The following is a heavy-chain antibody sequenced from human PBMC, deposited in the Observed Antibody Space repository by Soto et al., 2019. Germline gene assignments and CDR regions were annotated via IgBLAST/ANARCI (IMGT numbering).Heavy chain of an antibody. CDR2: ISSSSSTI. CDR1: GITFSSYS. J-gene: IGHJ4*02. V-gene: IGHV3-48*01. Sequence: GGPLRPSFPASGITFSSYSMNWVRQAPGKGLEWVSYISSSSSTIYYADSVKGRFTISRDNAKNSLYLQMNSLRAEDTAVYYCARGDLGHYWGQGTLVTVSS. CDR3: ARGDLGHY.